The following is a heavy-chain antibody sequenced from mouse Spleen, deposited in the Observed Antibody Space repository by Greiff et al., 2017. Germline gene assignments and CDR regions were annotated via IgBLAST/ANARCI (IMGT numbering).Heavy chain of an antibody. CDR3: ARYYGYDDAMDY. CDR2: IDPSDSYT. V-gene: IGHV1-69*01. CDR1: GYTFTSYW. Sequence: VQLQQPGAELVMPGASVKLSCKASGYTFTSYWMHWVKQRPGQGLEWIGEIDPSDSYTNYNQKFKGKATLTVDKSSSTAYMQLSSLTSEDSAVYYCARYYGYDDAMDYWGQGTSVTVSS. D-gene: IGHD2-2*01. J-gene: IGHJ4*01.